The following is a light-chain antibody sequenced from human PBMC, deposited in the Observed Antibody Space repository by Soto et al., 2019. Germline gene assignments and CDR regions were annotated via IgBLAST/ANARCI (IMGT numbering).Light chain of an antibody. CDR3: CSYAGSSTLAV. J-gene: IGLJ7*01. Sequence: QSALTQPASVSGSAGQSITISCTGTSSDVGSYNLVSWYQQHPTKAPKLMIYEVSKRHSGVSNRFSGSKSDNTASLTISGLQAEDEADYYCCSYAGSSTLAVFGGGTQLTVL. V-gene: IGLV2-23*02. CDR1: SSDVGSYNL. CDR2: EVS.